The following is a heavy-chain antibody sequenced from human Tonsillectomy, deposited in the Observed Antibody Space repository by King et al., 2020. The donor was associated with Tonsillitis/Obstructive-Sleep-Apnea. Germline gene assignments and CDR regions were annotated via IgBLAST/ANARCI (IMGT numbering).Heavy chain of an antibody. D-gene: IGHD3-10*01. CDR2: IYYSGST. V-gene: IGHV4-61*01. CDR3: ARVPGAGLRWFDP. Sequence: VQLQESGPGLVKPSETLSLTCTVSGGSVSSGSDYWSWMRQPPGKGLEWIGYIYYSGSTNYNPSLKSRVTISVDTSKNQFSLKLSSVTAADTAVYYCARVPGAGLRWFDPWGQGTRVTVSS. J-gene: IGHJ5*02. CDR1: GGSVSSGSDY.